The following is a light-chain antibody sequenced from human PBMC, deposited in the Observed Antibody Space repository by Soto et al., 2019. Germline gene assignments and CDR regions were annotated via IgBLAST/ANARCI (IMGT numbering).Light chain of an antibody. CDR2: DVS. CDR3: CSYAGSYTYV. CDR1: SSDVGGYNY. V-gene: IGLV2-11*01. J-gene: IGLJ1*01. Sequence: QSALTQPRSVSGSPGQSVTISCTGTSSDVGGYNYVSWYQQHPGKAPKLMIYDVSKRPSGVPDRFSGSKSGNTASLTISGLQAEDEADYYCCSYAGSYTYVFGIGTKVNVL.